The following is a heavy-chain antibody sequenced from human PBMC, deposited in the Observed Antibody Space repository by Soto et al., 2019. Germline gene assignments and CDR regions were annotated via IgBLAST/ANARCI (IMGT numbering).Heavy chain of an antibody. V-gene: IGHV1-3*01. J-gene: IGHJ4*02. D-gene: IGHD5-12*01. CDR3: ARQAEGGYNYGY. CDR1: GYTFTSYA. CDR2: INAGNGNT. Sequence: QVQLVQSGAEVKKPGASVKVSCKASGYTFTSYAMHWVRQAPGQRLEWMGWINAGNGNTQYSQQFQGRVTITRDTSASTAYMELSSLRSEDTAVYYWARQAEGGYNYGYCGQGTLVTVSS.